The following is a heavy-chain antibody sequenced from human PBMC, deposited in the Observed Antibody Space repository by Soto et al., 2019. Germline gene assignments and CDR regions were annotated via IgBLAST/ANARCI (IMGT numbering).Heavy chain of an antibody. V-gene: IGHV1-69*13. CDR2: IIPIFGTA. D-gene: IGHD3-22*01. CDR1: GGTFSSYA. J-gene: IGHJ5*02. Sequence: ASVEVSCETSGGTFSSYAISWVRQAPGQGLEGMGGIIPIFGTANYAQKFQRRVTITADESTSTAHMELSSLISEDTVVYYCARATYYYDSSGSTWGQGPLITFST. CDR3: ARATYYYDSSGST.